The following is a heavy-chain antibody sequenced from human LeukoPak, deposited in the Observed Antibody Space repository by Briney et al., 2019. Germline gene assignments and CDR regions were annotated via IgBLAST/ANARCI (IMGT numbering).Heavy chain of an antibody. J-gene: IGHJ4*02. D-gene: IGHD6-19*01. CDR2: ISWNSGSI. Sequence: GGSLRLSCAASGFIFDDYAMHWVRQAPGKGLEWVSGISWNSGSIGYADSVKGRFTISRDNAKNSLYLQMNSLRAEDTALYYCAKAGAVARRTYYFDYWGQGTLVTVSS. CDR1: GFIFDDYA. V-gene: IGHV3-9*01. CDR3: AKAGAVARRTYYFDY.